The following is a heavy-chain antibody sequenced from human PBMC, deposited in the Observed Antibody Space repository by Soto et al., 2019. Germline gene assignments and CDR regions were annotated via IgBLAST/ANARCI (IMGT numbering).Heavy chain of an antibody. CDR2: IIPIFGTA. Sequence: SVKVSCKTSGGTFSSYAISWVRQAPGQGLEWMGGIIPIFGTANYAQKFQGRVTITADESTSTAYMELSSLRSEDTAVYYCATIEYYYYSSRYQLDYWGQRSLETVCS. J-gene: IGHJ4*02. CDR3: ATIEYYYYSSRYQLDY. D-gene: IGHD3-22*01. V-gene: IGHV1-69*13. CDR1: GGTFSSYA.